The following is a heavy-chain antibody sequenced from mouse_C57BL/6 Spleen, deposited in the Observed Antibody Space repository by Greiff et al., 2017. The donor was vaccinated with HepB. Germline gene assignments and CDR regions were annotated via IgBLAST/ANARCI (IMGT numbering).Heavy chain of an antibody. J-gene: IGHJ1*03. CDR1: GFTFSSYG. D-gene: IGHD2-1*01. V-gene: IGHV5-6*01. CDR3: AREDGNDWYFDV. Sequence: EVHLVESGGDLVKPGVSLKLSCAASGFTFSSYGMSWVRQTPDKRLEWVATISSGGSYTYYPDSVKGRFTISRDNAKNTLYLQMRTLKSEDTAMYDCAREDGNDWYFDVWGKGTTVNVAS. CDR2: ISSGGSYT.